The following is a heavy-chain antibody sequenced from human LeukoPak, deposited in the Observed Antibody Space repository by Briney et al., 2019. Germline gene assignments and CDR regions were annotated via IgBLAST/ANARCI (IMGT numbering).Heavy chain of an antibody. CDR3: ARDTRTFDY. D-gene: IGHD1-26*01. CDR2: IKQDGSEK. Sequence: GGSLRLSCAASGFTFSRCRMNWVRQAPGKGLEWVANIKQDGSEKYYVDSVKGRLTISRDNAKNSLFLQMNSLRAEDTAVYYCARDTRTFDYWGQGTQVTVSS. CDR1: GFTFSRCR. V-gene: IGHV3-7*01. J-gene: IGHJ4*02.